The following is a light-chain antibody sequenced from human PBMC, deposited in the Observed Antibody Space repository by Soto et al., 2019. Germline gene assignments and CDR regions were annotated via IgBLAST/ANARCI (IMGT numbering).Light chain of an antibody. CDR3: QNYIGVP. Sequence: DIQMTPSPSPLSASVGHRVTIACRASQGITDYLAWTQQQPGKVPDLLIYAACTLQSGVPSRFSGIGSGTDFTLTISSLQPEDVATYYCQNYIGVPIGPGTKVDI. CDR2: AAC. J-gene: IGKJ3*01. CDR1: QGITDY. V-gene: IGKV1-27*01.